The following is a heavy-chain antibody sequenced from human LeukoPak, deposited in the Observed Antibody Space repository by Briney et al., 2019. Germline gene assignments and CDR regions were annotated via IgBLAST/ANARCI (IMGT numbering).Heavy chain of an antibody. CDR3: ARDVRWLRFVFDH. CDR1: GFPFSTYA. Sequence: PGGSLRLSCAASGFPFSTYAMSWVRQAPGKRLEWVSTITSSGGNTFYADSERGRFTISRDNSESTLFLQMNSLRVEDTAVYYCARDVRWLRFVFDHWGQGIPVTVSS. D-gene: IGHD5-12*01. J-gene: IGHJ4*02. CDR2: ITSSGGNT. V-gene: IGHV3-23*01.